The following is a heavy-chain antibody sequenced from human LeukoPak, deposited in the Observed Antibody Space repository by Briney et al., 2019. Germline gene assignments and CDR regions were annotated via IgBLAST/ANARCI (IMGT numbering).Heavy chain of an antibody. CDR3: ARGPNSGWVYYYYMDV. V-gene: IGHV3-11*04. CDR2: ISSSGSTI. CDR1: GFTFSDYY. D-gene: IGHD6-19*01. J-gene: IGHJ6*03. Sequence: PGGSLRLSCAASGFTFSDYYMSWIRQAPGKGLEWVSYISSSGSTIYYADSVKGRFTISRDNAKNSLYLQMNSLRAEDTAVYYCARGPNSGWVYYYYMDVWGKGTTVTVSS.